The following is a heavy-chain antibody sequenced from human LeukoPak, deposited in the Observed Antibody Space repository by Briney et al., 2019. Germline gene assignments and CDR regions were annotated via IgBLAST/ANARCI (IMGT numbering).Heavy chain of an antibody. V-gene: IGHV3-21*04. D-gene: IGHD1-26*01. J-gene: IGHJ5*01. CDR1: GFTFSSYG. Sequence: GGSLRLSCAASGFTFSSYGMNWVRQAPGKGLEWVSSISSSSSYIYYADSVKGRITISRNNAKNSVYLQMNSLRVEDTAFYYCARRSLSGANTGYYYHSWGQGTLVTVSS. CDR2: ISSSSSYI. CDR3: ARRSLSGANTGYYYHS.